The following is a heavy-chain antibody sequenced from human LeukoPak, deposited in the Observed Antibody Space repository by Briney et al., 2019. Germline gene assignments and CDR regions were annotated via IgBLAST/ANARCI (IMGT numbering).Heavy chain of an antibody. V-gene: IGHV4-34*01. Sequence: SETLSLTCAVYGGSFSGYYWSWIRQPPGKGLEGIGEINHSGSTNYNPSLKSRGTISVDTSTNQFSLKLSSVTAADTAVYYCARSFWSFDPWGQGTLVTVSS. CDR3: ARSFWSFDP. CDR1: GGSFSGYY. CDR2: INHSGST. J-gene: IGHJ5*02. D-gene: IGHD2-8*02.